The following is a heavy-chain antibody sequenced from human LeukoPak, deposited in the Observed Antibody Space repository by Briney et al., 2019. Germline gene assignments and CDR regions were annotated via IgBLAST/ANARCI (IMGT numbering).Heavy chain of an antibody. Sequence: GGSLRLSCAASGFTFTDYYMSWIRQAPGKGLEWVSHISSSSSTIYYVDSVKGRFTISRDNARNSLYLQLNSLRAEDTAVYYCARGGSYLSAFDIWGQGTMVTVSS. CDR2: ISSSSSTI. J-gene: IGHJ3*02. CDR3: ARGGSYLSAFDI. D-gene: IGHD1-26*01. CDR1: GFTFTDYY. V-gene: IGHV3-11*01.